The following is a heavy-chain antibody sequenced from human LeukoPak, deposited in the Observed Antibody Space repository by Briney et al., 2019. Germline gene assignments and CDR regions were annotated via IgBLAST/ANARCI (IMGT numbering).Heavy chain of an antibody. J-gene: IGHJ6*02. CDR1: GGSISSYY. CDR2: IYYSGST. CDR3: ARHTMVRGVMAYYYGMDV. V-gene: IGHV4-59*08. D-gene: IGHD3-10*01. Sequence: SETLSLTCTVAGGSISSYYCSWIRQPPGKGLECIGYIYYSGSTNYNPSRKSRVTISVDTSKNQFFLKLSSVPAADTAVYYCARHTMVRGVMAYYYGMDVWGQGTTVTVSS.